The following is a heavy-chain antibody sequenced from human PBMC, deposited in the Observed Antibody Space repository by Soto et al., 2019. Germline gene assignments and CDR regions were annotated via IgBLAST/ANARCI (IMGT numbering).Heavy chain of an antibody. CDR2: ISSSSSYI. Sequence: EVQLVESGGGLVQPGGSLRLSCAASGFTFSSYEMNWVRQAPGKGLEWVSYISSSSSYIYYADSVKGRFTISRDNAKNSLYLQMNSLRAEDTAVYYCARDSRAAAVNRYFDYWGQGTLVTVSS. CDR3: ARDSRAAAVNRYFDY. V-gene: IGHV3-48*03. J-gene: IGHJ4*02. D-gene: IGHD6-13*01. CDR1: GFTFSSYE.